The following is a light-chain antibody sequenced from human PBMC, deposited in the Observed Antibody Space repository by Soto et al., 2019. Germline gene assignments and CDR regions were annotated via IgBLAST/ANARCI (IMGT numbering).Light chain of an antibody. CDR3: QQYGSSPIT. Sequence: EIVLTQSPGTLSLSPGERATLSCRASQSVSSSYLAWYQQKPGQAPRLLIYGASSRATGIPDRFSGSESGTDVTLTISRLGPEDFAVYYCQQYGSSPITFGQGTRLEIK. CDR1: QSVSSSY. J-gene: IGKJ5*01. V-gene: IGKV3-20*01. CDR2: GAS.